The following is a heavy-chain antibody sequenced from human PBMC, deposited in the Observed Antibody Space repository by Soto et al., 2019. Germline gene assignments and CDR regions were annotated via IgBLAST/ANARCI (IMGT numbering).Heavy chain of an antibody. V-gene: IGHV4-59*01. CDR3: SXARGWFQHYYYYYGMDV. CDR1: GGSISSYY. J-gene: IGHJ6*02. D-gene: IGHD2-15*01. CDR2: IYYSGST. Sequence: SETLSLTCTVSGGSISSYYWSWIRQPPGKGLEWIGYIYYSGSTNYNPSLKSRVTISVDTSKNQFSLKLSSVTAADTAVYYCSXARGWFQHYYYYYGMDVWGQGTTVTVSS.